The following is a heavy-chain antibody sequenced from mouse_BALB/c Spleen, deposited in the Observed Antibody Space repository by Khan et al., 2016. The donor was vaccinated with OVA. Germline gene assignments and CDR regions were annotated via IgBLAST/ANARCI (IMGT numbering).Heavy chain of an antibody. CDR1: GYTFTGYS. D-gene: IGHD1-1*01. V-gene: IGHV1-4*01. CDR3: ARDFHYYGSRGALDY. J-gene: IGHJ4*01. Sequence: QVQLQQSGAELARPGASVKMSCKASGYTFTGYSMHWIKQRPGQGLEWIGYISPSNAYTNYNQKFKDKATLTADKSSSTAYMQLSSLTSEDSAVYYFARDFHYYGSRGALDYWGQGTSVTVSS. CDR2: ISPSNAYT.